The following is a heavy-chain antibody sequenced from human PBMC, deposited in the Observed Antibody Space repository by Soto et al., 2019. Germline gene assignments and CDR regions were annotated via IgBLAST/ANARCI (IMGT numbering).Heavy chain of an antibody. CDR2: INPDGSEK. V-gene: IGHV3-7*01. CDR3: VRARIDV. J-gene: IGHJ2*01. CDR1: GFIFSAYW. Sequence: EVQLVESGGGLVQPGGSLRLSCAASGFIFSAYWMTWVRQAPGKGLEWVANINPDGSEKYYVDSVKGRFTISRDNVKNSLFLHVNNLRAEDTALYYCVRARIDVWGRGTLVTVSS.